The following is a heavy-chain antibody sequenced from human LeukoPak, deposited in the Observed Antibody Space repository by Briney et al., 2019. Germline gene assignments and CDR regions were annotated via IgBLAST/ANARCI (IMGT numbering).Heavy chain of an antibody. CDR2: IYHSGSI. CDR3: AKSNGYGLIDI. Sequence: TSETLSLTCAVSGGSISSSNWWSWVRQPPGKGLEWIGEIYHSGSINYNPSLKSRVTISLDTSRNQFSLKLNSVTAADTAVYYCAKSNGYGLIDIWGQGTMVTVSS. V-gene: IGHV4-4*02. J-gene: IGHJ3*02. D-gene: IGHD3-22*01. CDR1: GGSISSSNW.